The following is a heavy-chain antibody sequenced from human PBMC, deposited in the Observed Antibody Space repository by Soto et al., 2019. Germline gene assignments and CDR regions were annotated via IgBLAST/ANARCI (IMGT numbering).Heavy chain of an antibody. D-gene: IGHD3-22*01. CDR3: AREGYYYALHSFDY. V-gene: IGHV1-18*01. CDR2: ISAYNGNT. J-gene: IGHJ4*02. CDR1: GYTFTSYG. Sequence: ASVEVSCKASGYTFTSYGISWVRQAPGQGLEWMGWISAYNGNTNYAQKLQGRVTMTTDTSTSTAYMELRSLRSDDTAVYYCAREGYYYALHSFDYWGQGTLVTVSS.